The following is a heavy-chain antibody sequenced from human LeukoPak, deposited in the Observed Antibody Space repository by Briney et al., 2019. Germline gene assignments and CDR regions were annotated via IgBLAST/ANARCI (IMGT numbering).Heavy chain of an antibody. J-gene: IGHJ3*02. CDR3: VANGWYALDI. Sequence: SETLSLTCAVSGGSISSTNWWSWVRQSPGKGLEWIGEIYHSGSTNYKPSLRSRVTISVDKSETQFSLNLSSVTAADTAVYYCVANGWYALDIWGQGTMVTVSS. CDR1: GGSISSTNW. D-gene: IGHD6-19*01. V-gene: IGHV4-4*02. CDR2: IYHSGST.